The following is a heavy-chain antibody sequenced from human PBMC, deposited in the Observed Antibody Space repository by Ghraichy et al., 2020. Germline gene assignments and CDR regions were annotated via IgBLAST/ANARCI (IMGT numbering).Heavy chain of an antibody. CDR3: ARAPKYLAAAQAGWPY. CDR1: GDTFTNYG. CDR2: ISAYNGNT. J-gene: IGHJ4*02. Sequence: ASVKVSCKTAGDTFTNYGYNWVRQAPGQGLEWMGWISAYNGNTEYAQNLRGRVTMTTDTSTNTAYMELRSLRSDDTAVYYCARAPKYLAAAQAGWPYWGQGTLVSVSS. D-gene: IGHD6-25*01. V-gene: IGHV1-18*04.